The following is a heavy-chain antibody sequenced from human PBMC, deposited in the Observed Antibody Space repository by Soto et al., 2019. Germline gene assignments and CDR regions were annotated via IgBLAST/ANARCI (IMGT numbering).Heavy chain of an antibody. Sequence: EVQLLESGGGLVQPGGSLRLSCAASGFTFSSYAMSWVRQAPGKGLEWVSAISGSGGSTYYADSVKGRFTISRDNSKNTLYLQMNSLRAEDTAVYYCAKDVCSGGSCYESFDYWGQGTLVTVSS. CDR2: ISGSGGST. CDR1: GFTFSSYA. V-gene: IGHV3-23*01. CDR3: AKDVCSGGSCYESFDY. D-gene: IGHD2-15*01. J-gene: IGHJ4*02.